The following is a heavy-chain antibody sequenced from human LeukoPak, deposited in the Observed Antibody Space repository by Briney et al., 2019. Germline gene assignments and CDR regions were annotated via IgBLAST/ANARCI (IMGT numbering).Heavy chain of an antibody. CDR1: GFTVSGNY. CDR3: ARDLGYCTNGVCHTRFDY. V-gene: IGHV3-53*01. J-gene: IGHJ4*02. Sequence: PGGSLRLSCAASGFTVSGNYMSWVRQAPGKGLEWVSVIYSGGGTYYADSVKGRFTISRDNSKNTLYLQMNSLRAEDTAVYYCARDLGYCTNGVCHTRFDYWGQGTLVTVSS. CDR2: IYSGGGT. D-gene: IGHD2-8*01.